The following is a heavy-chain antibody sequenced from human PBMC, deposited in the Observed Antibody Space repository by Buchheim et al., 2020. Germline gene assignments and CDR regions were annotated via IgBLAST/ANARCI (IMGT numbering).Heavy chain of an antibody. D-gene: IGHD3-22*01. Sequence: EVQLVESGGGLVQPGGSLRLSCAASGFTFSSYEMNWVRQAPGKGLEWVSYISSSGSTIYYADSVKGRFTISRDNAKNSLYLQMNSLRAEDTAVYYCAREIRDYYDSSGHRPFDYWGQGTL. CDR3: AREIRDYYDSSGHRPFDY. V-gene: IGHV3-48*03. CDR2: ISSSGSTI. CDR1: GFTFSSYE. J-gene: IGHJ4*02.